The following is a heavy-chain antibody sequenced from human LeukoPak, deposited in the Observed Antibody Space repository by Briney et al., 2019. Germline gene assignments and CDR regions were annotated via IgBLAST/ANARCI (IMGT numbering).Heavy chain of an antibody. Sequence: KSGGSLRLSCAASGFTFSSYAMSWVRQAPGKGLEWVSSISSSSSYIYYADSVKGRFTISRDNAKNSLYLQMNSLRAEDTAVYYCARKKGRAASDYWGQGTLVTVSS. CDR3: ARKKGRAASDY. CDR2: ISSSSSYI. V-gene: IGHV3-21*01. J-gene: IGHJ4*02. CDR1: GFTFSSYA. D-gene: IGHD2-15*01.